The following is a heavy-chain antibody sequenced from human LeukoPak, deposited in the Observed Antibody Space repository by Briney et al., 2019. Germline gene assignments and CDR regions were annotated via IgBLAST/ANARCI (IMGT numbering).Heavy chain of an antibody. V-gene: IGHV4-61*02. J-gene: IGHJ5*02. D-gene: IGHD4-17*01. CDR3: ARGGDYGDHTAWFDP. Sequence: MSSQTLSLTCTVSGGSISSGSYYWSWIRQPAGKGLEWIGRIYTSGSTNYNPSLKSRVTISVDTSKNQFSLKLSSVTAADTAVYYCARGGDYGDHTAWFDPWGQGTLVTVSS. CDR2: IYTSGST. CDR1: GGSISSGSYY.